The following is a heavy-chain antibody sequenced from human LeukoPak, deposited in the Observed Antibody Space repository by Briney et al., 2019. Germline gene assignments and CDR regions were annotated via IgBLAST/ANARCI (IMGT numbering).Heavy chain of an antibody. V-gene: IGHV1-18*01. CDR2: ISTYNDIT. J-gene: IGHJ5*02. Sequence: GASVKVSCKASGYTFTTYGITWVRQAPGQGLEWMGWISTYNDITKYGNKFKGRVTMTTDTSTSTASMELRSLTSDDTAVYYCARGKKPGVGVAGTGYFFDPWGQGTQVTVSS. CDR1: GYTFTTYG. D-gene: IGHD6-19*01. CDR3: ARGKKPGVGVAGTGYFFDP.